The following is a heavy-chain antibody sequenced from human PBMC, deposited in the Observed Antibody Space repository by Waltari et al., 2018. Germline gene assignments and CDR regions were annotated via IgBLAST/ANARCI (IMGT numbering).Heavy chain of an antibody. V-gene: IGHV3-33*01. D-gene: IGHD6-13*01. J-gene: IGHJ4*02. CDR3: ATDGKTLAGHPLDN. CDR2: IWYDGSFK. Sequence: QVQLVESGGGVVQPGRSLRLSCAASGFSFNTYVMHWVRQAPGKGLGGVAVIWYDGSFKDYADSVKGRFTISRDNSKNTLYLQLNSLRAEDTAVYYCATDGKTLAGHPLDNWGQGSLVTVSS. CDR1: GFSFNTYV.